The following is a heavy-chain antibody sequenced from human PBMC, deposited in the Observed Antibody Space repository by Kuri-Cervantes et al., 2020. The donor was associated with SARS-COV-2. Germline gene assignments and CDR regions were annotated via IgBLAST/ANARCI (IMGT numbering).Heavy chain of an antibody. CDR3: VRSFSSWYPDY. J-gene: IGHJ4*02. CDR1: GGSISSGGYY. D-gene: IGHD6-13*01. Sequence: SETLSLTCTVPGGSISSGGYYWSWIRQPPGKGLEWIGYIYHSGSTYYNPSLKSRVTISVDRSKNQFSLKLSSVTAADTAVYYCVRSFSSWYPDYWGQGTLVTVFS. CDR2: IYHSGST. V-gene: IGHV4-30-2*01.